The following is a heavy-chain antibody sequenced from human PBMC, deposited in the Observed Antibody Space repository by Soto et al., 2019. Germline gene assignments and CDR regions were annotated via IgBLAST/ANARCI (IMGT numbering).Heavy chain of an antibody. CDR3: ARARRIVAPLSWFAP. Sequence: SETLSLTCAVSGGTISSGGYSWSWIRQPPGKGLEWIGYIYHSGSTYYNPSLKSRVTISVDRSMNQFSLKLNSVTAADTAVYYCARARRIVAPLSWFAPWGQGTLVTVSS. CDR1: GGTISSGGYS. V-gene: IGHV4-30-2*01. CDR2: IYHSGST. J-gene: IGHJ5*02. D-gene: IGHD5-12*01.